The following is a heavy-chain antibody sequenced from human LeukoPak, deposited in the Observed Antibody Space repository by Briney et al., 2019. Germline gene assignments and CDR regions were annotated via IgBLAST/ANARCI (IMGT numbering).Heavy chain of an antibody. Sequence: SVKVSCKASGGTFSSYAISWVRQAPGQGLEWMGRVIPIFGTANYAQKFQGRVTITTDESTSAAYMELSSLRSEDTAVYYCARDTYYYDSSDDYWGQGTLVTVSS. V-gene: IGHV1-69*05. CDR1: GGTFSSYA. J-gene: IGHJ4*02. CDR3: ARDTYYYDSSDDY. D-gene: IGHD3-22*01. CDR2: VIPIFGTA.